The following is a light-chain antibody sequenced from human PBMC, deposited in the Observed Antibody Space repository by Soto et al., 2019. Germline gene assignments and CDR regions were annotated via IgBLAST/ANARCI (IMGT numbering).Light chain of an antibody. J-gene: IGLJ2*01. CDR2: DVT. V-gene: IGLV2-14*03. CDR3: SSYTGISTLVL. Sequence: QSALTQPASVSGSPGQSITISCTGSSSDVGAYNYVSWYQQHPGKAPKLMIYDVTNRPSGVSNRFSGSKSGNTASLTISGLQAEDEAHYFCSSYTGISTLVLFGGGTKVTVL. CDR1: SSDVGAYNY.